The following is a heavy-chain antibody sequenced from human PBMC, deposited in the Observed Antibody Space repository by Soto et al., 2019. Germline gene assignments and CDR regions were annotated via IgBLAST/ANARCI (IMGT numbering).Heavy chain of an antibody. CDR3: ARILGHSTTWYLNGLDV. V-gene: IGHV1-69*01. Sequence: QVQLVQSGAEVKKPGSSVKVSCKASGGTFSSYAISWVRQAPGQGLEWMGGIIPIFDTEKYAQKIQGRVTITADESTSTAYMELSSLRSEDTAVYYCARILGHSTTWYLNGLDVWGQGTTVIVSS. J-gene: IGHJ6*02. CDR2: IIPIFDTE. CDR1: GGTFSSYA. D-gene: IGHD6-13*01.